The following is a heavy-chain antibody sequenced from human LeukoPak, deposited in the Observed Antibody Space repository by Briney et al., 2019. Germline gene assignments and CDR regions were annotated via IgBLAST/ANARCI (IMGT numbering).Heavy chain of an antibody. V-gene: IGHV1-18*04. Sequence: GASVKVSCKASAYTFTDYYVHWVRQAPGQGLEWMGWISAYNGNTNYAQKLQGRVTMTTDTSTSTAYMELRSLRSDDTAVYYCAREAGGSYPHYWGQGTLVTVSS. CDR1: AYTFTDYY. CDR3: AREAGGSYPHY. D-gene: IGHD1-26*01. J-gene: IGHJ4*02. CDR2: ISAYNGNT.